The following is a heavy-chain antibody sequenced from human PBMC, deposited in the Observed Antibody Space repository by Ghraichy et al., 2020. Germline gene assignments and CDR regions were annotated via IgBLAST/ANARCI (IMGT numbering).Heavy chain of an antibody. V-gene: IGHV3-23*01. J-gene: IGHJ3*01. Sequence: GGSLRLSCAASEFTFDGYPMTWVRHAPGKGLEWVSTLGADGRSTFYADSVKGRFTISRDKSKRTMYLQMNSLRADDTAVYYCAKAGGTVGEGAFDAWGQGTKVTVSS. CDR3: AKAGGTVGEGAFDA. D-gene: IGHD3-16*01. CDR1: EFTFDGYP. CDR2: LGADGRST.